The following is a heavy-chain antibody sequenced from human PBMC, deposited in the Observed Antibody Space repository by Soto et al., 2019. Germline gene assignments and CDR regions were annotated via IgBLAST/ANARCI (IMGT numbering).Heavy chain of an antibody. V-gene: IGHV3-7*03. CDR2: IKLDGSEE. D-gene: IGHD2-2*01. Sequence: GGSLRLSCAATGFTLINYWMSWVRQAPGKGLEWVANIKLDGSEEYYVDSVKGRFTISRDNAKNSLYLQMNSLRAEDTAVYYCARGYCTSASCYPNWFGPWGQGTLVTVSS. CDR1: GFTLINYW. J-gene: IGHJ5*02. CDR3: ARGYCTSASCYPNWFGP.